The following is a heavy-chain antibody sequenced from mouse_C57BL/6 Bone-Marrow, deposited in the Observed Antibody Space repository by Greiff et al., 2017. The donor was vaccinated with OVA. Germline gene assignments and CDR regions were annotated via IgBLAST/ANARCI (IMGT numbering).Heavy chain of an antibody. D-gene: IGHD2-1*01. J-gene: IGHJ4*01. V-gene: IGHV1-15*01. CDR1: GYTFTDYE. CDR2: IDPETGGT. Sequence: QVQLKESGAELVRPGASVTLSCTASGYTFTDYEMHWVKQTPVHGLEWIGSIDPETGGTAYTQKFKGKAILTADKSSSPAYMELRSLTSEDSAVYYSTRGYGNCYAMDYWGQGTSVTVSS. CDR3: TRGYGNCYAMDY.